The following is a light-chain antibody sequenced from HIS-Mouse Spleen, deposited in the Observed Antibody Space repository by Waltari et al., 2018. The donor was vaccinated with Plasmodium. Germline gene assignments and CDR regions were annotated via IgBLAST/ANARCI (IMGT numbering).Light chain of an antibody. J-gene: IGKJ3*01. CDR2: DAS. V-gene: IGKV1-33*01. CDR1: QDLSNY. Sequence: IQMTQSPSSLSASVGDRVTITCQASQDLSNYLNWYQQKPGKAPKLLIYDASNLETGVPSRFSGSGSGTDFTFTISSLQPEDIATYYCQQYDNLPPLFTFGPGTKVDIK. CDR3: QQYDNLPPLFT.